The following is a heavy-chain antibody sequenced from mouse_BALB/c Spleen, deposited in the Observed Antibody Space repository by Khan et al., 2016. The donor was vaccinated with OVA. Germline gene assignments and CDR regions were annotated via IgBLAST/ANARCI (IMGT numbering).Heavy chain of an antibody. D-gene: IGHD2-3*01. CDR1: GYTFTDYA. CDR3: ARSAYDAYYHY. CDR2: ISTYTGNT. J-gene: IGHJ2*01. Sequence: QVQLKQSGPELVRPGVSVKISCKASGYTFTDYAMYWVKQSHAESLEWIGLISTYTGNTKYNPKFKGKATMTVDKSSTTAYMELARLTSEDSAFYYCARSAYDAYYHYWGQGTTLTVSA. V-gene: IGHV1S137*01.